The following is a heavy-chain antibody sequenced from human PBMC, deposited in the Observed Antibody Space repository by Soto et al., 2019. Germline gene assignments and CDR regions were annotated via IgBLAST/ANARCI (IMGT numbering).Heavy chain of an antibody. CDR2: IDPSDSYT. J-gene: IGHJ6*02. V-gene: IGHV5-10-1*01. Sequence: GESLKISCKGSGYSFTSYWSSWGRQMPGRGLEWMGRIDPSDSYTNYSPSFQGHVTISADKSISTAYLQWSSLKASDTAMYYCARLKKVTNHYYYYYGMDVWGQGTTVTVSS. CDR1: GYSFTSYW. CDR3: ARLKKVTNHYYYYYGMDV. D-gene: IGHD4-17*01.